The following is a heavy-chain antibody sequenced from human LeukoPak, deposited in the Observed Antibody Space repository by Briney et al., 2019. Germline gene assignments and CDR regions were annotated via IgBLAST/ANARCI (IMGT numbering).Heavy chain of an antibody. CDR2: FRSKAYGGTT. CDR1: GFTFGDYA. Sequence: GGSLRLSCTASGFTFGDYAMSWVRQAPGKGLEWVGFFRSKAYGGTTEYAASVKGRFTISRDDSKSIAYLQMNSPKTEDTAVYYCTRALYCSGGSCWPFDYWGQGTLVTVSS. V-gene: IGHV3-49*04. D-gene: IGHD2-15*01. CDR3: TRALYCSGGSCWPFDY. J-gene: IGHJ4*02.